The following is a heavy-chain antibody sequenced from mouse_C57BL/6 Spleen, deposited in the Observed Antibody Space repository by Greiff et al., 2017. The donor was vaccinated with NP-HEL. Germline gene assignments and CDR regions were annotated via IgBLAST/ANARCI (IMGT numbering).Heavy chain of an antibody. J-gene: IGHJ3*01. D-gene: IGHD3-2*02. CDR2: IDPGDGET. Sequence: VQLQQSGAELVRPGASVKLSCTASGFTFKNYYMPWVKQRPEQGLEWIGGIDPGDGETKYAPKFQGKATITADTSSNTAYLQLSSLTSEDTAVYYCARGAQAPFADWGQGTLVTVSA. CDR1: GFTFKNYY. CDR3: ARGAQAPFAD. V-gene: IGHV14-2*01.